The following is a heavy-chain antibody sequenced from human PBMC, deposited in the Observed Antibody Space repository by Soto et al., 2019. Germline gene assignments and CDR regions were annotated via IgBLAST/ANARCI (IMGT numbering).Heavy chain of an antibody. V-gene: IGHV1-69*02. J-gene: IGHJ4*02. CDR2: IIPILGIA. D-gene: IGHD6-13*01. CDR3: ARASSWFVTDY. CDR1: GGTFSSYT. Sequence: SVKVSCKASGGTFSSYTISWVRQAPGQGLEWMGRIIPILGIANYAQKFQGRVTITADKSTSTAYMELSSLRSEDTAVYYCARASSWFVTDYWGQGTLVTVSS.